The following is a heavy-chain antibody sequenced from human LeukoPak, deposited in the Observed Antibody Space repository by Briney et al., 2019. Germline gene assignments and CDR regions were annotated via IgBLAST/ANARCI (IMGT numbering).Heavy chain of an antibody. Sequence: QSGGSLRLACAASGFTFSSYGMHWVRQAPGKGLEWVTFISYDGSNKYYADSVKGRFTISRDNSKNTLYLQMNSLRAEDTAVYYCAKDSANWGSPGDYSLYYIDVWGKGTTVTVSS. CDR1: GFTFSSYG. D-gene: IGHD7-27*01. CDR3: AKDSANWGSPGDYSLYYIDV. J-gene: IGHJ6*03. V-gene: IGHV3-30*18. CDR2: ISYDGSNK.